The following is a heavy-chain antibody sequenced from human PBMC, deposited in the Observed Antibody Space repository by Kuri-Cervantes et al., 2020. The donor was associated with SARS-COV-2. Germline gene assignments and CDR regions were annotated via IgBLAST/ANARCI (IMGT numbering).Heavy chain of an antibody. J-gene: IGHJ6*02. CDR3: ARDRDFWSGFLGGMDV. CDR1: GFTFDDYA. Sequence: SLKISCAASGFTFDDYAMHWVRQAPGKGLEWVSGISWNSGSIGYADSVKGRFTISRDNAKNSLYLQMNSLRAEDTALYYCARDRDFWSGFLGGMDVWGQGTTVTVSS. V-gene: IGHV3-9*01. CDR2: ISWNSGSI. D-gene: IGHD3-3*01.